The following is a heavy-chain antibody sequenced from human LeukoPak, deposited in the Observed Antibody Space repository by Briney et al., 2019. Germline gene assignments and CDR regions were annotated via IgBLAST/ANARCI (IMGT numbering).Heavy chain of an antibody. J-gene: IGHJ6*03. CDR1: GFTFSSYS. CDR2: ISSSSSYI. D-gene: IGHD5-12*01. CDR3: ARDGAITYYYYYMDV. V-gene: IGHV3-21*01. Sequence: GGSLRLSCAASGFTFSSYSMNWVRQAPGKGLEWVSSISSSSSYIYYADSVKGRFTISRDNAKNSLYLQMNSLRAEDTAVYYCARDGAITYYYYYMDVWGKGTTVTVSS.